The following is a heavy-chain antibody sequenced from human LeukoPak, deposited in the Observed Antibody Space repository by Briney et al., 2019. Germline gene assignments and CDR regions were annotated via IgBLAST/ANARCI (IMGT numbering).Heavy chain of an antibody. CDR3: ARRAYSAAYWKHFDY. D-gene: IGHD1-1*01. J-gene: IGHJ4*02. CDR1: GVSISSGNW. Sequence: SETLSLTCAVSGVSISSGNWWTWVRQPPGKGLEWIGEIYHSGSTNYNPSLKSRVTISVDTSKNQFSLKLNSVTAADTAVYFCARRAYSAAYWKHFDYWGQGTLVTVSS. V-gene: IGHV4-4*02. CDR2: IYHSGST.